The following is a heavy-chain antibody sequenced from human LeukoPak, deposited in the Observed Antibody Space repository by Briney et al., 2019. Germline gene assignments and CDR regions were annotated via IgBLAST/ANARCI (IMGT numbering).Heavy chain of an antibody. J-gene: IGHJ5*02. V-gene: IGHV6-1*01. Sequence: SQTLSLTCAISRDSVSSNSAAWNWIRQSPSRGLEWLGGTYYRSKWYNDYAVSVKSRITINPDTSKNQFSLQLNSVTPEDTAVYYCARDGGWELHNWFDPWGQGTLVTVSS. CDR3: ARDGGWELHNWFDP. CDR2: TYYRSKWYN. D-gene: IGHD1-26*01. CDR1: RDSVSSNSAA.